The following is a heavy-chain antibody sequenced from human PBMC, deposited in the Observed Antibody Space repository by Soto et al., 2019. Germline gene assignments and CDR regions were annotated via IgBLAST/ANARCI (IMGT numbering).Heavy chain of an antibody. J-gene: IGHJ4*02. CDR3: ARGVTGRLTQGVVLFY. CDR1: GGTFGTYT. D-gene: IGHD1-20*01. V-gene: IGHV1-69*02. CDR2: IIPLLDIT. Sequence: QVQLVQSGAEVKKPGSSVKVSCKPSGGTFGTYTISWVRQAPGQGLEWMGRIIPLLDITHYAQKFQGRVTFTADKSTPTAYMELSSLSSADTAVYYCARGVTGRLTQGVVLFYWGQGTLVTVSS.